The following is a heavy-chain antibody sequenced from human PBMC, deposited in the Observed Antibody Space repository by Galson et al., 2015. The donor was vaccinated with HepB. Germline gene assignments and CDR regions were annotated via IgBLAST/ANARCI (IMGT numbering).Heavy chain of an antibody. Sequence: PALVKPTQTLTLTCPFSGFSLSTSGMCVSWIRQPPGKALEWLALIDWDDDKYYSTSLKARLTISKDTSKNQVVLTMTNMDPVDTATYYCARIPSLSSGWYPYYFDYWGQGTLVTVSS. J-gene: IGHJ4*02. CDR3: ARIPSLSSGWYPYYFDY. D-gene: IGHD6-19*01. V-gene: IGHV2-70*01. CDR2: IDWDDDK. CDR1: GFSLSTSGMC.